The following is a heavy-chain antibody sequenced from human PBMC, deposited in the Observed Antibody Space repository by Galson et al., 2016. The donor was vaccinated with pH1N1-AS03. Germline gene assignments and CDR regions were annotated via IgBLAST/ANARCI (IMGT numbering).Heavy chain of an antibody. CDR3: TTDDGPYYGLNV. J-gene: IGHJ6*02. D-gene: IGHD5-24*01. CDR1: GFTFSNAW. CDR2: LKSKFDGGTA. V-gene: IGHV3-15*01. Sequence: SLRLSCAASGFTFSNAWMSWVRQAPGKGLEWVGRLKSKFDGGTADYAAPVKGRFTISRDDSKKMLYLQMNNLKTEDTAMYYCTTDDGPYYGLNVSGQGTTVTVSS.